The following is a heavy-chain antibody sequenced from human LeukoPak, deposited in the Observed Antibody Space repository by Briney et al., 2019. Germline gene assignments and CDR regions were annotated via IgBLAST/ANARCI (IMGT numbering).Heavy chain of an antibody. CDR1: GYSISSGYY. CDR2: IYHSGST. D-gene: IGHD3-3*01. J-gene: IGHJ5*02. CDR3: ASIDFWSGYPNWFDP. V-gene: IGHV4-38-2*01. Sequence: PSETLSLTCAVSGYSISSGYYWGWIRQPPGKGLEWIGSIYHSGSTYYNPSLKSRVTKSVDTSKNQFSLKLSSVTVADTAVYYCASIDFWSGYPNWFDPWGQGTLVTVSS.